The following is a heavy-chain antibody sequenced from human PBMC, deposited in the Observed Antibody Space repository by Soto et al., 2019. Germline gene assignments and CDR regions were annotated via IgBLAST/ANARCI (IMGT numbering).Heavy chain of an antibody. V-gene: IGHV4-39*01. CDR2: IDNNGVT. Sequence: PEPLSLTCIVSGGSVYSNGHYWGWIVQRPGKGLEWLGSIDNNGVTNYHSSLKSRVTISRDTSKNQFTLRLSSVTAADTAVYYCGKILVGATGHTDADSWGPGTLVTVSS. CDR1: GGSVYSNGHY. D-gene: IGHD2-15*01. J-gene: IGHJ4*02. CDR3: GKILVGATGHTDADS.